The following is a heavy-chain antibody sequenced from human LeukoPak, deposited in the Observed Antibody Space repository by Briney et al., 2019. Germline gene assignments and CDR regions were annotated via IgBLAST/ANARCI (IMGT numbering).Heavy chain of an antibody. V-gene: IGHV3-48*03. J-gene: IGHJ6*03. Sequence: GGSLRLSCAASGFTFSTYEMNWVRQAPGKGLEWVSYISTSASNIYYADSVKGRFTISRDNAKNSMHLQMNNLRAEDSAIYYCAREYGDYAQHSYYLDVWGKGTTVTVSS. D-gene: IGHD4-17*01. CDR3: AREYGDYAQHSYYLDV. CDR2: ISTSASNI. CDR1: GFTFSTYE.